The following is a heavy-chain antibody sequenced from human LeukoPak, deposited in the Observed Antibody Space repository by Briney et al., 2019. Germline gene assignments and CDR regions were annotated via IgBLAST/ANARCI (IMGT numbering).Heavy chain of an antibody. V-gene: IGHV3-74*01. Sequence: GGSLRLSCAASGFTFSSYWMHWVRQAPGKGLVWVSRIDSDGSSTSYADSVKGRFTISRDNAKNSLSLQMNSLRAEDTALYYCARDEVGATTREVWFDSWGQGTLVTVSS. D-gene: IGHD1-26*01. CDR2: IDSDGSST. J-gene: IGHJ5*01. CDR1: GFTFSSYW. CDR3: ARDEVGATTREVWFDS.